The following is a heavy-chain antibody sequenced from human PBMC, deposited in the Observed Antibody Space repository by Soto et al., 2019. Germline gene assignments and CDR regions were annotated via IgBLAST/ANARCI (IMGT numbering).Heavy chain of an antibody. CDR2: ISGGGDTT. J-gene: IGHJ5*02. D-gene: IGHD2-8*01. CDR3: AKDRRSGGATVCYGLFGA. V-gene: IGHV3-23*01. CDR1: GFTLTDYA. Sequence: PGGSLRLSCAASGFTLTDYAMSWVRQAPGKGLEWVSAISGGGDTTYYADSLKGRFTISRDNSKNTLYLQMNNLRADDTAVYYCAKDRRSGGATVCYGLFGAWGQGTLVTVSS.